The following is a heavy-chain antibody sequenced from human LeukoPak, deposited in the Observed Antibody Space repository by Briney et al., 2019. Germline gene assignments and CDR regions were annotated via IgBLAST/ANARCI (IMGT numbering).Heavy chain of an antibody. J-gene: IGHJ4*02. CDR3: AKDAGYSSSWYAY. D-gene: IGHD6-13*01. CDR1: GFTFSNYW. Sequence: GGSLRLSCAASGFTFSNYWIHWVRQAPGKGLVWVSRINPAGNYANYADSVKGRFTISRDNAKNTVYLQMNSLRAEDTAVYYCAKDAGYSSSWYAYWGQGTLVTVSS. CDR2: INPAGNYA. V-gene: IGHV3-74*01.